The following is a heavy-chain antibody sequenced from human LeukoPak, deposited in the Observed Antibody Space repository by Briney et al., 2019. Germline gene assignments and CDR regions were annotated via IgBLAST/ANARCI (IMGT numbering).Heavy chain of an antibody. CDR2: INHSGRT. D-gene: IGHD3-22*01. V-gene: IGHV4-34*01. CDR3: ARHGYLSVN. CDR1: GGSFCGYY. J-gene: IGHJ1*01. Sequence: PSETLSLTCAVYGGSFCGYYWSWIRQPPGKGLEWIGEINHSGRTNYNPSLKSRVTITVDTSKNQFYLKLGSVTAADTSVYYCARHGYLSVNWGEGALVIVAS.